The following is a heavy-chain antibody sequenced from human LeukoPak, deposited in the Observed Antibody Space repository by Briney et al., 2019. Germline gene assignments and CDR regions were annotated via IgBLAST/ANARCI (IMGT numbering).Heavy chain of an antibody. CDR1: GFIVSSNY. D-gene: IGHD3-22*01. V-gene: IGHV3-53*01. J-gene: IGHJ4*02. Sequence: GSLRLSCAASGFIVSSNYMSGVRQAPGRGLEWVSVIYSDDSTYFADSVKGRFTISRDNSKNTLYLQMNSLRAEDTAVYYCASGLFYYDSSRIDYWGQGTLVTVSS. CDR3: ASGLFYYDSSRIDY. CDR2: IYSDDST.